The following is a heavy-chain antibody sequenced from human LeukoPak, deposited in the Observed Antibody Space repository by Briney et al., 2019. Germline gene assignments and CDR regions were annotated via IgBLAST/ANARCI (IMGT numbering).Heavy chain of an antibody. Sequence: GGSLRLSCAASGFSFSSYGLHWVRQAPGKGLEWVSAISYDGKNIHYADSVKGRLTISRDNSRNTVYLQMNSLRVEDTAVYYCARTYSRESGYDFVFHYWGQGTRVTVSS. CDR2: ISYDGKNI. D-gene: IGHD5-12*01. V-gene: IGHV3-33*01. J-gene: IGHJ4*02. CDR3: ARTYSRESGYDFVFHY. CDR1: GFSFSSYG.